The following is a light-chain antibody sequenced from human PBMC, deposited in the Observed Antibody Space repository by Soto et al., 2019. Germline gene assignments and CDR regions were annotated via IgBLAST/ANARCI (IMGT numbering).Light chain of an antibody. Sequence: EIVLTQSPGTLSLSPGERATLSCRASQSVNSNYLAWYQQKPGQAPRLLIYGASNKATGIPDRFSGNGTGTDFTLTISRLEPEDFAVYYCQQYGSSPKTFGQGTKVDIK. V-gene: IGKV3-20*01. CDR1: QSVNSNY. J-gene: IGKJ1*01. CDR2: GAS. CDR3: QQYGSSPKT.